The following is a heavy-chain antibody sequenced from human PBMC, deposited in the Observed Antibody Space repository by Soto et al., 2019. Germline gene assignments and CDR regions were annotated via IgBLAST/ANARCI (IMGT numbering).Heavy chain of an antibody. D-gene: IGHD7-27*01. J-gene: IGHJ6*03. CDR1: GGSISSDY. CDR2: IHYSGST. V-gene: IGHV4-59*01. CDR3: ARVMGTQNRDYYYMDV. Sequence: QVQLQEAGPGLVKPSETLSLSCTISGGSISSDYWTWIRQTPGKGLEWIGYIHYSGSTNYNPSLKSRVTISVDPSKNQFSLKLSAVTAADTAVYYCARVMGTQNRDYYYMDVWGKGTTVTVSS.